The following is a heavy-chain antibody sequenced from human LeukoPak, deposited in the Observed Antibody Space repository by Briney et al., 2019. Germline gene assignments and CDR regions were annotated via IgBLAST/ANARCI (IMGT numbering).Heavy chain of an antibody. D-gene: IGHD5-18*01. CDR1: GGSISSGGYY. J-gene: IGHJ5*02. CDR3: ARGRGYSYGRPNWFDP. Sequence: SQTLSLTCTVSGGSISSGGYYWSWIRQPPGKGLEWIGYIYHSGSTYYNPSLKSRVTISVDRSKNQFSLKLSSVTAADTAVYYCARGRGYSYGRPNWFDPWGQGTLVTVSS. V-gene: IGHV4-30-2*01. CDR2: IYHSGST.